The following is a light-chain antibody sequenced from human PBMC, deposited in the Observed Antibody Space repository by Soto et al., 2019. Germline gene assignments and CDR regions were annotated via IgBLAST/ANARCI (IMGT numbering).Light chain of an antibody. CDR3: QHFGTPPWT. V-gene: IGKV3-20*01. J-gene: IGKJ1*01. CDR2: LAS. Sequence: DIVLTQSPGTLSLSPGERATLSCRTSEAILNNYLAWFQQKPGQPPRLLIYLASNRAAGVPDRFSGSGSGTDFPLTISRLEPEDFAVYYCQHFGTPPWTFGQGTKVEL. CDR1: EAILNNY.